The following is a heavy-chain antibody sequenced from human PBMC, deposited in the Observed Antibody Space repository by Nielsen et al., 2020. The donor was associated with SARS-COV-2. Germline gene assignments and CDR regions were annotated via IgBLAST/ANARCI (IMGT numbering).Heavy chain of an antibody. Sequence: SETLSLTCTVSGGSISSGDYYWSWIRQPPGKGLEWIGYIYYSGSTYYNPSLKSRVTISVDTSKNQFSLKLNSVTAADTALYYCARHSEGYSYGRFDYWGQGTLVTVSS. D-gene: IGHD5-18*01. V-gene: IGHV4-30-4*01. CDR3: ARHSEGYSYGRFDY. CDR1: GGSISSGDYY. J-gene: IGHJ4*02. CDR2: IYYSGST.